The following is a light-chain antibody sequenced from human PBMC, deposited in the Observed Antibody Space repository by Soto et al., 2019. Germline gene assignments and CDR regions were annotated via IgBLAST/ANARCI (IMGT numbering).Light chain of an antibody. CDR3: SSYTSSTTHYV. CDR2: EVS. V-gene: IGLV2-14*01. J-gene: IGLJ1*01. CDR1: SSDVGDYNY. Sequence: QSVLTQPASVSGSPGQSITISCTGTSSDVGDYNYVSWYQQHPGKAPKLMIYEVSNRPSGVSNRFSGSKSGNTASLTISGLQAEDEADYYCSSYTSSTTHYVFGTGTKLTVL.